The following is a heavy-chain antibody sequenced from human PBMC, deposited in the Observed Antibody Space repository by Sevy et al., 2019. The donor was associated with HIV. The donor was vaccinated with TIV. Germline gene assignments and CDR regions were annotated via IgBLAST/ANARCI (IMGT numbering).Heavy chain of an antibody. CDR3: AGGRYDSSGSFDALDI. CDR1: GFTFTSYA. Sequence: GGSLRLSCKPSGFTFTSYAMNWVRQAPGKGLEWISTIYGSGGVTYYADSVKGRFTISRDKSKNTLYLQINSLRTEDMALYYCAGGRYDSSGSFDALDIWGQGTMVTVSS. V-gene: IGHV3-23*01. J-gene: IGHJ3*02. CDR2: IYGSGGVT. D-gene: IGHD3-22*01.